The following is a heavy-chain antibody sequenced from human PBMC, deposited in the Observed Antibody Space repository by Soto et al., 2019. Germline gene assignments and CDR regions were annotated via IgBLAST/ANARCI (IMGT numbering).Heavy chain of an antibody. CDR1: RGSISSYY. CDR2: IYYTGTT. V-gene: IGHV4-59*01. D-gene: IGHD2-8*01. Sequence: PSETLSLTCSVSRGSISSYYWTWIRQPPGKGLEWIGSIYYTGTTNYNPSLKNGVTMSVDTSKNNFSLKLNSVTAADTAVYFCARVNGGGYYYYGMDVWGQGTTVTVSS. J-gene: IGHJ6*02. CDR3: ARVNGGGYYYYGMDV.